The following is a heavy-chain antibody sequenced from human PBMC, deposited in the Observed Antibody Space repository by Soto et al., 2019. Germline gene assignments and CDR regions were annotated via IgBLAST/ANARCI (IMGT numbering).Heavy chain of an antibody. CDR2: IYYSGST. D-gene: IGHD3-22*01. V-gene: IGHV4-31*03. Sequence: SETLSLTCIVSGGSINSGGYYWNWIRQHPGKGLEWIGYIYYSGSTYYNPSLKSRVTISVDTSKNQFSLKLSSVTAADTAVYYCARDGAMIRAFDIWGQGTMVTVSS. CDR3: ARDGAMIRAFDI. J-gene: IGHJ3*02. CDR1: GGSINSGGYY.